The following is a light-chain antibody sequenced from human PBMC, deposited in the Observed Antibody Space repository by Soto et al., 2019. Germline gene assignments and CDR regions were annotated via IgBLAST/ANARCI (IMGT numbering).Light chain of an antibody. CDR1: QRVDSTY. CDR2: DTS. J-gene: IGKJ2*01. V-gene: IGKV3-20*01. Sequence: EIVLTQSPGTLSLSPGERATLSCRASQRVDSTYLDWYQQKPGQAPRLLIYDTSRRASGIPDKFSGGGSGRDFTLTNSRREPEDFAVYYCHEYAGSLLVGPGTKLDIK. CDR3: HEYAGSLL.